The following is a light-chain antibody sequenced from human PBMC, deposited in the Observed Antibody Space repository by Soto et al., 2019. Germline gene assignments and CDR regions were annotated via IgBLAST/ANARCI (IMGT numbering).Light chain of an antibody. CDR1: SSNIGSNT. V-gene: IGLV1-44*01. Sequence: QSVLTQPPSASGTPGQRVTISCSGSSSNIGSNTVNWYQQLPGTAPKLLSYSNNQRPSGVPDRFSGSKSGTSASLAISGLQSEDEADYYCAAWYDRLNGVVFGGGTKLTVL. J-gene: IGLJ2*01. CDR2: SNN. CDR3: AAWYDRLNGVV.